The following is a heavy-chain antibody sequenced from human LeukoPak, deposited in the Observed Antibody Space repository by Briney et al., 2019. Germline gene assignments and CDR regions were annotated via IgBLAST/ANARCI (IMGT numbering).Heavy chain of an antibody. CDR3: ARYGWNDRTNDAFDI. Sequence: ASVKVSCKASGYTFTSYGISWVRQAPGQGLEWMGWISAYNGNTNYAQKLQGRVTMTTDTSTSTAYMELRSLRSDDTAVYYCARYGWNDRTNDAFDIWGQGTMVTVSS. CDR1: GYTFTSYG. J-gene: IGHJ3*02. CDR2: ISAYNGNT. D-gene: IGHD1-1*01. V-gene: IGHV1-18*01.